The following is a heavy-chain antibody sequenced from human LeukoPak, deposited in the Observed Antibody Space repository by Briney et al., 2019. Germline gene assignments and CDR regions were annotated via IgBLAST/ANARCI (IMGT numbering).Heavy chain of an antibody. CDR2: INHSGGT. J-gene: IGHJ6*03. CDR1: GGSFSGYY. CDR3: ARNYYYYYMDV. V-gene: IGHV4-34*01. Sequence: PSETLSLTCAVYGGSFSGYYWSWIRQPPGKGLEWIGEINHSGGTNYNPSLKSRVTISVDTSKNQFSLKLSSVTAADTAVYYCARNYYYYYMDVWGKGTTVTVSS.